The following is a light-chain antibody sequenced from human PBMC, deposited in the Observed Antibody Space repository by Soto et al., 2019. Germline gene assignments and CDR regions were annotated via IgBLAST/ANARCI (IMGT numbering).Light chain of an antibody. V-gene: IGKV3-20*01. CDR3: QQYGRT. CDR2: GAS. CDR1: QTVNRNS. Sequence: DSVLTQFPDTLSLCTGERATLSCRASQTVNRNSLAWYQQKLGQAPRLLIHGASNRATGIPDRFSASGSGTDFTLTISRLEPEDFAVYYCQQYGRTFGQGTKVDIK. J-gene: IGKJ1*01.